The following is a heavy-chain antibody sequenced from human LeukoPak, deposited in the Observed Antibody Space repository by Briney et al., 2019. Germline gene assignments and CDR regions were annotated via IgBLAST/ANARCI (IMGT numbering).Heavy chain of an antibody. V-gene: IGHV4-39*01. J-gene: IGHJ4*02. CDR1: GGSISSSTYN. Sequence: SETLSLTCTVSGGSISSSTYNWGWIRQPPGRGLEWIGSIYNSGSTFYNPSLKSRATISIDTSKNQFSLKQSSVTAADTAIYYCASQPYYESSGYYFYWGQGTLVTVSS. D-gene: IGHD3-22*01. CDR2: IYNSGST. CDR3: ASQPYYESSGYYFY.